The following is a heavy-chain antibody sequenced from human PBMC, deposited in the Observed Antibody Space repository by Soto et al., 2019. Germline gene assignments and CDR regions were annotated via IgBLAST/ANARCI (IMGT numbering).Heavy chain of an antibody. V-gene: IGHV3-21*02. Sequence: EVQLVESGGGLVKPGGSLRLSCAAPDFIFSNYHMNWIRQAPGKGLEWVSSISSGGDNVYYTASVNGRFTISRDNAKNSLFLQMNSLRAEDTAVYYCAGSYGPADSWGQGTLVTVSS. CDR2: ISSGGDNV. CDR3: AGSYGPADS. J-gene: IGHJ5*01. CDR1: DFIFSNYH. D-gene: IGHD3-16*01.